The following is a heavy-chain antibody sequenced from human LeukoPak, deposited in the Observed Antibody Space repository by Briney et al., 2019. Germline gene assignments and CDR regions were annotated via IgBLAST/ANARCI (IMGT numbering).Heavy chain of an antibody. Sequence: PGESLKISCKGSGYSFSTYWIGWVRQMPGKGLEWMGIIFPGDSDATYSPSFQGQVTISADKSISTAYLQWSGLKASDTAMYYCARRGYTYDFFDYWGQGTLVTVSS. CDR2: IFPGDSDA. CDR3: ARRGYTYDFFDY. V-gene: IGHV5-51*01. J-gene: IGHJ4*02. D-gene: IGHD5-18*01. CDR1: GYSFSTYW.